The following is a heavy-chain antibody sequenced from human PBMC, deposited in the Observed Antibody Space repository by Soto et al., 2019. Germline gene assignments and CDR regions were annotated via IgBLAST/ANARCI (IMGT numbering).Heavy chain of an antibody. Sequence: GEALKISCAASGFTFSSYAMSWVRQAPGKGLEWVSAISGSGGSTYYADSVKGRFTISGDNSKNTLYLQMNSLRAEDTAVYYCAKSPDGTNGVCAFDLWGRGTLVTVSS. CDR1: GFTFSSYA. CDR2: ISGSGGST. V-gene: IGHV3-23*01. J-gene: IGHJ2*01. CDR3: AKSPDGTNGVCAFDL. D-gene: IGHD2-8*01.